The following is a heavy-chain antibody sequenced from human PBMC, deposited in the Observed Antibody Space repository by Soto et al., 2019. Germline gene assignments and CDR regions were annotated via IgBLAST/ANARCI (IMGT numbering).Heavy chain of an antibody. CDR3: ARDEVGGNDFWSGYYARYFDY. D-gene: IGHD3-3*01. CDR2: ISGSGGTI. J-gene: IGHJ4*02. CDR1: GFTLSSYS. Sequence: PGGSLRLSCAASGFTLSSYSMHWVRQAPGKGLEWVSYISGSGGTIYYADSVKGRFTISRDNAKNSLYLQMNSLRAEDTAVYYCARDEVGGNDFWSGYYARYFDYWGQGTLVTVSS. V-gene: IGHV3-48*04.